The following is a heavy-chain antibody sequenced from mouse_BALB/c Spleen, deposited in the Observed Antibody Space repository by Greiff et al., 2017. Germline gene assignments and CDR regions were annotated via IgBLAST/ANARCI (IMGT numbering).Heavy chain of an antibody. Sequence: EVKLQESGAELVKPGASVKLSCTASGFNIKDTYMHWVKQRPEQGLEWIGRIDPANGNTKYDPKFQGKATITADTSSNTAYLQLSSLTSEDTAVYYCAKGYFDYWGKGTSVTVSS. V-gene: IGHV14-3*02. CDR3: AKGYFDY. J-gene: IGHJ4*01. CDR2: IDPANGNT. D-gene: IGHD2-14*01. CDR1: GFNIKDTY.